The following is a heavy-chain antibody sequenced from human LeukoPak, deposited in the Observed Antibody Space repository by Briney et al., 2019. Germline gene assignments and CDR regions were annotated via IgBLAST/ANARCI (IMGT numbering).Heavy chain of an antibody. V-gene: IGHV1-46*01. D-gene: IGHD3-10*01. CDR2: INPGGGST. CDR1: GYSFTNYY. CDR3: ARGGFTTMVRGVIITLDAFDI. J-gene: IGHJ3*02. Sequence: ASEKVSCKASGYSFTNYYLHWVRQAPGQGVEWMGIINPGGGSTTYAQKFQGRVTMTRDTSTSTVYMELSSLRSEDTAVYYCARGGFTTMVRGVIITLDAFDIWGQGTMVTVSS.